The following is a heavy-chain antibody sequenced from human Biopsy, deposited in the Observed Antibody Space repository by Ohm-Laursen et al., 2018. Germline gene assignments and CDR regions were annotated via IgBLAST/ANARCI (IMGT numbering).Heavy chain of an antibody. D-gene: IGHD3-3*01. CDR3: ARELGDFWGGRQFDF. J-gene: IGHJ5*01. V-gene: IGHV1-2*02. CDR2: IDPKSGGA. Sequence: ASVKVSCKASAYSFGDHRIHWVRQAPGQGLEWMGWIDPKSGGANYAQKFQGRVTMTRDTSISTTYMELRRLTSDDTAVFYCARELGDFWGGRQFDFWGQGTLVTVSS. CDR1: AYSFGDHR.